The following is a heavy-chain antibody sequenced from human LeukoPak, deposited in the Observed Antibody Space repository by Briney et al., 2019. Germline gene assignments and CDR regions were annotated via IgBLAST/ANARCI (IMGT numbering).Heavy chain of an antibody. CDR3: ARGGSGYYYGTDY. J-gene: IGHJ4*02. Sequence: GGSLRLSCAASGFTFSSYAMSWVRQAPGKGLEWVSGITGSGGSTYYADPVKGRFTISRDNAKNTVYLQMNGLRAEDTAVYYCARGGSGYYYGTDYWGQGTLVTVSS. CDR2: ITGSGGST. CDR1: GFTFSSYA. D-gene: IGHD3-22*01. V-gene: IGHV3-23*01.